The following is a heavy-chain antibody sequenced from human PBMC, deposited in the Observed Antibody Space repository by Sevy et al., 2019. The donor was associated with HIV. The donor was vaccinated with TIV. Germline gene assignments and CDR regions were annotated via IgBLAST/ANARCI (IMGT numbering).Heavy chain of an antibody. CDR3: ARVRSEAPGVPRRWYIDF. CDR2: IGTASDT. Sequence: GGSLRLSCAASGFTFSSYDMHWVRQATGKGLEWVSAIGTASDTYYAGSVKGRFTSSRENAKNSFYLQMNSLTAEDTAVYYCARVRSEAPGVPRRWYIDFWGRGTLVTVSS. V-gene: IGHV3-13*01. CDR1: GFTFSSYD. D-gene: IGHD3-3*01. J-gene: IGHJ2*01.